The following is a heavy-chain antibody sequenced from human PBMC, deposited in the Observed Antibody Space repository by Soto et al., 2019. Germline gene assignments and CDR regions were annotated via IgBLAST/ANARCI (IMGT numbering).Heavy chain of an antibody. Sequence: GGSLRLSCAASGFTVSSNYMSWVRQAPGKGLEWVSVIYSGGSTYYADSVKGRFTISRDNSKNTLYLQMNSLRAEDTAVYYCARVNYCSSTSCYSYYYYMDVWGKGTTVTVSS. CDR3: ARVNYCSSTSCYSYYYYMDV. D-gene: IGHD2-2*01. CDR2: IYSGGST. J-gene: IGHJ6*03. V-gene: IGHV3-66*01. CDR1: GFTVSSNY.